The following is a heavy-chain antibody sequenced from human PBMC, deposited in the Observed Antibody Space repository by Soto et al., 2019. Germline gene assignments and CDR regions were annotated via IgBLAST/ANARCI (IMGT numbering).Heavy chain of an antibody. Sequence: SETLSLTXTVSGGSINSDFWTWIRQPPGKGLEWIGYIYYSGSTRYNPSLKSRVIISGDTSKNQLSLRLSSVTTADTAVYYCARGFPQCMDVWGQGTTVTVSS. CDR1: GGSINSDF. CDR3: ARGFPQCMDV. CDR2: IYYSGST. V-gene: IGHV4-59*01. J-gene: IGHJ6*02.